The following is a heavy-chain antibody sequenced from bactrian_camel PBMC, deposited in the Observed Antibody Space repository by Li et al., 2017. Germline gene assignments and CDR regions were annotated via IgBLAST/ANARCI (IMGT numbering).Heavy chain of an antibody. D-gene: IGHD6*01. J-gene: IGHJ4*01. V-gene: IGHV3S42*01. CDR1: GDTYSHYM. CDR3: AVDPSRYCSLNLRGTGYEY. CDR2: ADGAGYT. Sequence: VQLVESGGGSVQAGGSLRLSCEASGDTYSHYMMGWFRQAPGKERDGVAAADGAGYTSYARSVRGRFTISKDNAKNTLYLAMDDLKPEDTAMYYCAVDPSRYCSLNLRGTGYEYWGQGTQVTVS.